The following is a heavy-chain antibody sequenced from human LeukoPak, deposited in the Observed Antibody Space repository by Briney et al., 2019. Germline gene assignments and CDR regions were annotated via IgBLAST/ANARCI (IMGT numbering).Heavy chain of an antibody. CDR1: GGSISSGGYS. V-gene: IGHV4-30-2*01. J-gene: IGHJ3*02. CDR2: IYHSGST. CDR3: ARDTYDSSGYYYGAFDI. D-gene: IGHD3-22*01. Sequence: SETLSLTCTVSGGSISSGGYSWSWIRQPPGKGLEWIGYIYHSGSTYYNPSLKSRVTISVDRSKNQFSLKLSSVTAADTAVYYCARDTYDSSGYYYGAFDIWGQGTMVTVSS.